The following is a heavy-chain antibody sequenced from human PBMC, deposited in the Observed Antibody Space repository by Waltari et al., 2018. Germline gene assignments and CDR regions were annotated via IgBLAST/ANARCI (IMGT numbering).Heavy chain of an antibody. CDR1: GFNVFSNY. J-gene: IGHJ4*02. CDR3: ARDRGASGYDFDY. D-gene: IGHD5-12*01. V-gene: IGHV3-53*01. Sequence: EVQLVESGGGLIQPGGSLRLSCAASGFNVFSNYMSWVRQAPGKGLECVSVIYGCGGTTSYADSVKGRYTISRDDSRNIVYLQMNSLGADDTAVYYCARDRGASGYDFDYWGQGVLVTVSS. CDR2: IYGCGGTT.